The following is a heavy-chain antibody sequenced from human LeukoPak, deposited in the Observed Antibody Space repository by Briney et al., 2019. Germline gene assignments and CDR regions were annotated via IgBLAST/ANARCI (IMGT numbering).Heavy chain of an antibody. CDR2: IIPILGIA. V-gene: IGHV1-69*04. Sequence: SVKVSCKASGGTFSSYAISWVRQAPGQGLEWMGRIIPILGIANYAQKFQGRVTITADKSTSTAYMELSSLRSEDTAVYYCARENGDGYNFNDAFDIWGQGTMVTVSS. CDR3: ARENGDGYNFNDAFDI. D-gene: IGHD5-12*01. CDR1: GGTFSSYA. J-gene: IGHJ3*02.